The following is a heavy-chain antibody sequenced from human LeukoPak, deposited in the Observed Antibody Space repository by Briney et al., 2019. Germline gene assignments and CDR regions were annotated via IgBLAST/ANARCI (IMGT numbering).Heavy chain of an antibody. D-gene: IGHD2-21*02. Sequence: SSETLSLTCTVSGGSISSYYWSWIRQPAGKGLEWIGRIYTSGSTNYNPSLKSRITISVDKSKNQFSLKLSSVTAADTAVYYCARYDCGGDCYLDYWGQGTLVTASS. CDR2: IYTSGST. CDR3: ARYDCGGDCYLDY. V-gene: IGHV4-4*07. J-gene: IGHJ4*02. CDR1: GGSISSYY.